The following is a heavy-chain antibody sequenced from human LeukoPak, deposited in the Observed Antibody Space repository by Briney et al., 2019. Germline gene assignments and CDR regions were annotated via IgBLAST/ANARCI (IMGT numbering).Heavy chain of an antibody. CDR3: GRVIDGYNHYDY. CDR2: ISYRGNT. D-gene: IGHD5-24*01. Sequence: SETLSLTCTVSGGSITSGDHYWSWIRQAPGKGLEWVGYISYRGNTYYNPSLKSRVTISLDTSKNQFSLWLSSVTAADTAVYYCGRVIDGYNHYDYWGQGTLVTVSS. V-gene: IGHV4-30-4*01. J-gene: IGHJ4*02. CDR1: GGSITSGDHY.